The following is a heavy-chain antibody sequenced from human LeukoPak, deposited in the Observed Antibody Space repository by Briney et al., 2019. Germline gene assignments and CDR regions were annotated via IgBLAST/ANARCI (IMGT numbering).Heavy chain of an antibody. D-gene: IGHD3-10*01. CDR2: IYPGDSDT. CDR3: ARLARKLLWFGERGKGAFDI. CDR1: GYSFTSYW. J-gene: IGHJ3*02. V-gene: IGHV5-51*01. Sequence: GESLKISCKGSGYSFTSYWIGWVRQMPGKGLEWMGIIYPGDSDTRYSPSFQGQVTISADKSISTAYLQWSSLKASDTAMYYCARLARKLLWFGERGKGAFDIWGQGTMVTVSS.